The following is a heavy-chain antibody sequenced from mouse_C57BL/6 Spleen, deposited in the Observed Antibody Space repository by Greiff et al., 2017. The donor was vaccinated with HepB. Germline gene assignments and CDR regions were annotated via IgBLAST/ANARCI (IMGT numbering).Heavy chain of an antibody. V-gene: IGHV6-3*01. CDR2: IRLKSDNYAT. D-gene: IGHD1-1*01. J-gene: IGHJ2*01. CDR1: GFTFSNYW. CDR3: TGSLDYYGSPLFDY. Sequence: EVKLEESGGGLVQPGGSMKLSCVASGFTFSNYWMNWVRQSPEKGLEWVAQIRLKSDNYATHYAESVKGRFTISRDDSKSSVYLQMNNLRAEDTGIYYCTGSLDYYGSPLFDYWGQGTTLTVSS.